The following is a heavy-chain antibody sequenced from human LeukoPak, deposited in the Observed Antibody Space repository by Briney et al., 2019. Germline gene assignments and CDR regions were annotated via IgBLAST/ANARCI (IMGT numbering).Heavy chain of an antibody. CDR3: TREATGCDY. D-gene: IGHD3-10*01. CDR2: ILYDGSNK. V-gene: IGHV3-30-3*01. J-gene: IGHJ4*02. CDR1: GFTFSRNA. Sequence: GRSLRLSCAASGFTFSRNAMHWVRQAPGKGLEWVAIILYDGSNKYYADSVKGRFTISRDNSKNTLYLQMNSLRAEDTAVYYCTREATGCDYWGQGTLVTVSS.